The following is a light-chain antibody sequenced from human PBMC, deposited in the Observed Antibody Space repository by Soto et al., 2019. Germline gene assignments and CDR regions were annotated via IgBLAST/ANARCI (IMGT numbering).Light chain of an antibody. CDR1: QSVSSS. CDR3: QQYGSSGT. CDR2: GAS. V-gene: IGKV3-20*01. J-gene: IGKJ1*01. Sequence: EVERTQSPATLSVSPGERATLSCRASQSVSSSLAWYQQKPGQAPRLLIYGASNRATGIPDRFSGSGSGTDFTLTISRLEPEDFAVYYCQQYGSSGTFGQGTKV.